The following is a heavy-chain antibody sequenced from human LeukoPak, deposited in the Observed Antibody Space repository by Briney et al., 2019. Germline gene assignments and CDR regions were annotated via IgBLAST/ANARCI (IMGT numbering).Heavy chain of an antibody. CDR1: GFTFSRYG. J-gene: IGHJ6*03. D-gene: IGHD5-24*01. CDR2: ISGSTRTI. CDR3: ARDPLRWLQNNYYYYYMDV. Sequence: GSLRLSCAASGFTFSRYGMNWVRQAPGEGLEWVSYISGSTRTIYDADSVKGRFTISRDNAKNSLYLQMNSLRDEDTAVCYCARDPLRWLQNNYYYYYMDVWGKGTTVTVSS. V-gene: IGHV3-48*02.